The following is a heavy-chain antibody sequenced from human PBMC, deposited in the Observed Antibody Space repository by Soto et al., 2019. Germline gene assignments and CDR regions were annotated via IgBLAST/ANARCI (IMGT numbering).Heavy chain of an antibody. CDR2: INSGGIT. Sequence: EVQLVESGGGLVRLGGSLRLSCAASEIAVSSNYMTWVRQAPGKGREWVSGINSGGITYYADYVKGRFTVSRDSSTNTLYLQMSSLSADDTAIYYCARYGVWRGAWYFFDYWGQGTLVTVSS. V-gene: IGHV3-66*01. J-gene: IGHJ4*02. CDR3: ARYGVWRGAWYFFDY. CDR1: EIAVSSNY. D-gene: IGHD4-17*01.